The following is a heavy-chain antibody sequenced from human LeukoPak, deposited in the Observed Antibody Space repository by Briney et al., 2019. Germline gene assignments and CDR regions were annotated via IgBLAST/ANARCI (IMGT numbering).Heavy chain of an antibody. CDR1: GYTFTSYG. D-gene: IGHD2-8*01. CDR2: ISAYNGNT. J-gene: IGHJ4*02. Sequence: ASVKASCKASGYTFTSYGISWVRQAPGQGLEWMGWISAYNGNTNYAQKLQGRVTMTTDTSTSTAYMELRSLRSGDTAVYYCARPYCTNGVCYLNDYWGQGTLVTVSS. V-gene: IGHV1-18*01. CDR3: ARPYCTNGVCYLNDY.